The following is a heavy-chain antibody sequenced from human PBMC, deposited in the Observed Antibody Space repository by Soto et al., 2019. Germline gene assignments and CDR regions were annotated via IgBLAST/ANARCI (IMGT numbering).Heavy chain of an antibody. D-gene: IGHD3-10*01. Sequence: QVQLQESGPGLVKPSGTLSLTCAVSSGSISSSNWWSWVRQPPGKGLEWIGEIYHSGSNNYNPSLKSRVTISVDKSKNQFSLKLSSVTAADTAVYYCARGVRLRITMVRGADYFDYWGQGTLVTVSS. CDR1: SGSISSSNW. V-gene: IGHV4-4*02. J-gene: IGHJ4*02. CDR2: IYHSGSN. CDR3: ARGVRLRITMVRGADYFDY.